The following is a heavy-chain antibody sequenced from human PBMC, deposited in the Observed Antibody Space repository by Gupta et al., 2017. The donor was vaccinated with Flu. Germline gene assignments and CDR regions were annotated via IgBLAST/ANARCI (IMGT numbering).Heavy chain of an antibody. CDR1: GDSIISSNYY. Sequence: TCTVSGDSIISSNYYWSWVRQPPGKGLEYIGSVYYVGSTYYNVFLESRVTVSIDTPKNQFSLKMTSVTAADTALYYCARSGDYFDDWGQGAMVTVSS. CDR3: ARSGDYFDD. J-gene: IGHJ4*02. D-gene: IGHD4-17*01. CDR2: VYYVGST. V-gene: IGHV4-39*01.